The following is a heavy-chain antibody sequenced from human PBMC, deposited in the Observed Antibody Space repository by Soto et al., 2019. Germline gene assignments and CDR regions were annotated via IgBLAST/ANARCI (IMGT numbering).Heavy chain of an antibody. CDR3: ARTVVPAAIFSDYYYYMDV. CDR2: IYYSGST. CDR1: GGSISSYY. Sequence: SETLSLTCTVSGGSISSYYWSWIRQPPGKGLEWIGYIYYSGSTNYNPSLKSRVTISVDTSKNQFSLKLSSVTAADTAVYYCARTVVPAAIFSDYYYYMDVWGKGTTVTVSS. D-gene: IGHD2-2*01. J-gene: IGHJ6*03. V-gene: IGHV4-59*01.